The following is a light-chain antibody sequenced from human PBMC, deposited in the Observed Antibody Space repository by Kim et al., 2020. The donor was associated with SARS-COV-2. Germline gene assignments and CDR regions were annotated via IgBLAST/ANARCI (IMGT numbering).Light chain of an antibody. CDR3: HLWDSDSDHLV. Sequence: PGKTAAIPCGGNNIGSESVHWYQQRPGQAPVLLIYYDTDRPSGIPERFSASKSGNTATLTITRVEAGDEADYYCHLWDSDSDHLVFGGGTQLTVL. CDR1: NIGSES. J-gene: IGLJ3*02. CDR2: YDT. V-gene: IGLV3-21*04.